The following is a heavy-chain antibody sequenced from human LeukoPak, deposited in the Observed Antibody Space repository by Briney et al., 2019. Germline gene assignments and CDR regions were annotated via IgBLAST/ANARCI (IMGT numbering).Heavy chain of an antibody. J-gene: IGHJ4*02. CDR1: GFTFSSYG. CDR2: ISYDGSNK. Sequence: GGSLRLSCAASGFTFSSYGMHWVRQAPGKGLEWVAVISYDGSNKYYADSVKGRFTISRDNSKNTLYLQMNSLRAEDTAVYYCARGTIAVAGTDYWGQGTLVIVSS. V-gene: IGHV3-30*03. CDR3: ARGTIAVAGTDY. D-gene: IGHD6-19*01.